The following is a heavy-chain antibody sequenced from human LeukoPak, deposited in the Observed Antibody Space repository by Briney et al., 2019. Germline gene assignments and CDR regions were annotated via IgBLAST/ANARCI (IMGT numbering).Heavy chain of an antibody. CDR2: FDPEDGET. D-gene: IGHD3-22*01. J-gene: IGHJ4*02. CDR1: GYTLTELS. V-gene: IGHV1-24*01. CDR3: ATAVYYYDSSGYFPERKTYDY. Sequence: GASVKVSCKVSGYTLTELSMHWVRQAPGKGLEWMGGFDPEDGETIYAQKFQGRVTMTEDTSTDTAYMELSSLRSEDTAVYYCATAVYYYDSSGYFPERKTYDYWGQGTLVTVSS.